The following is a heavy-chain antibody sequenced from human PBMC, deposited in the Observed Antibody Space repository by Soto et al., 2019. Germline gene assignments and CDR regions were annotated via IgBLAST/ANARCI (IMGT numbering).Heavy chain of an antibody. J-gene: IGHJ6*03. CDR3: AIKDIVVVPAAMSSPYYYYYMDV. D-gene: IGHD2-2*01. V-gene: IGHV4-34*01. CDR2: INHSGST. Sequence: SETLSLTCAVYGGSFSGYYWSWIRQPPGKGLEWIGEINHSGSTNYNPSLKSRVTISVDTSKNQFSLKLSSVTAADTAVYYCAIKDIVVVPAAMSSPYYYYYMDVWGKGTTVTVSS. CDR1: GGSFSGYY.